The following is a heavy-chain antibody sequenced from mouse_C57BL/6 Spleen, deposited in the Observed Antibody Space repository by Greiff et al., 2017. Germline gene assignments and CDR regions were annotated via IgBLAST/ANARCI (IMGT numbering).Heavy chain of an antibody. CDR2: IYPRSGNT. D-gene: IGHD2-1*01. CDR1: GYTFTSYG. CDR3: ARTGIYYGNYDYAMDY. J-gene: IGHJ4*01. Sequence: VQLQQSGAELARPGASVKLSCKASGYTFTSYGMSWVKQRTGQGLEWIGEIYPRSGNTYYNEKFKGKATLTADKSSSTAYMELRSLTSEDSAVYFCARTGIYYGNYDYAMDYWGQGTSVTVSS. V-gene: IGHV1-81*01.